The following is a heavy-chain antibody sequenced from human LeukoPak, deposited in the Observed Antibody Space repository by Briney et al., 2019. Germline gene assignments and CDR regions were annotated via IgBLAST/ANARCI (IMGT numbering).Heavy chain of an antibody. CDR3: SRDGGVTAGIIREK. D-gene: IGHD3-10*01. V-gene: IGHV1-18*04. CDR2: ISAYTGDT. Sequence: ASVKVSCKASGYNFISYYMHWVRQAPGQGLEWMGWISAYTGDTIYAQQLQGRVTMTTDTSTSTAYMELRTLRPDDTAVYYCSRDGGVTAGIIREKWGQGTLVTVSS. CDR1: GYNFISYY. J-gene: IGHJ4*02.